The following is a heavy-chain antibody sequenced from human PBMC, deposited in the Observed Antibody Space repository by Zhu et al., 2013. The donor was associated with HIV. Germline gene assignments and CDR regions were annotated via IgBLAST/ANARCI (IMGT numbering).Heavy chain of an antibody. J-gene: IGHJ6*02. CDR1: GDSFSNFA. CDR2: IIPIFGPP. D-gene: IGHD2-15*01. CDR3: ARGQNIVDPAVIRPDTYVFHFYDMDV. V-gene: IGHV1-69*06. Sequence: QVLLVQSGTEVKRPGSSVKVSCEASGDSFSNFAVSWVRQAPGQGLEWLGGIIPIFGPPHSAQRFQGRVTISVDTSKKTAYMELRRLRSDDTAIYYCARGQNIVDPAVIRPDTYVFHFYDMDVVGPGDHGHRLL.